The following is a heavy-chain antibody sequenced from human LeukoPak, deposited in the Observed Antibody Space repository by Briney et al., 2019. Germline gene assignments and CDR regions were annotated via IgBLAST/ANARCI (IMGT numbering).Heavy chain of an antibody. CDR3: ARDIGGMTTEYYFDY. Sequence: PGGSLRLSCAASGFTFSSYWMSWVRQAPGKGLEWVANIKQDVSEKYCVDSVKGRFTTSRYNAKNSLYLQMNSLRAEDTAVYYCARDIGGMTTEYYFDYWGQGALVTVSS. D-gene: IGHD4-11*01. CDR1: GFTFSSYW. J-gene: IGHJ4*02. CDR2: IKQDVSEK. V-gene: IGHV3-7*03.